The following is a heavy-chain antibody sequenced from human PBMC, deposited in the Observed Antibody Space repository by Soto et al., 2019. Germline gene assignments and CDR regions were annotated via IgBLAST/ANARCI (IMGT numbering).Heavy chain of an antibody. J-gene: IGHJ5*02. CDR1: GGSITDGY. CDR2: IFFSGYT. CDR3: ARDASGLNWFDP. Sequence: QVQLQESGPGLVKPSETLSLTCTVSGGSITDGYWNWIRQSPRKGLEWIGNIFFSGYTKYNPSLESRVTLSIDPSKNQFSLKMNSVTAADTAVYFCARDASGLNWFDPWGQGTLVIVSS. D-gene: IGHD6-19*01. V-gene: IGHV4-59*01.